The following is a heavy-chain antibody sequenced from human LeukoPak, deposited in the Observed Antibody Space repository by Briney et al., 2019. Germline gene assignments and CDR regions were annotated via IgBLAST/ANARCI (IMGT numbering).Heavy chain of an antibody. Sequence: PGGSLRLSCAASGFTFSSYAMSWARQAPGKGLEGVSAISGSGCSTYYADSEKGRFTISRDNSKNTLYLQMNSLRAEDTAVYYCAKYFCSGGSCYHPPDYWGQGTLVTVSS. V-gene: IGHV3-23*01. D-gene: IGHD2-15*01. CDR1: GFTFSSYA. CDR2: ISGSGCST. J-gene: IGHJ4*02. CDR3: AKYFCSGGSCYHPPDY.